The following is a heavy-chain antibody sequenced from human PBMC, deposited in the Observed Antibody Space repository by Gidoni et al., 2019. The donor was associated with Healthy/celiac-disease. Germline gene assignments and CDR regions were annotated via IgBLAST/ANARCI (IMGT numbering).Heavy chain of an antibody. J-gene: IGHJ3*02. CDR1: GFTFSNAW. D-gene: IGHD6-19*01. CDR3: TPQDPGIAVAAAIDAFDI. V-gene: IGHV3-15*01. CDR2: IKSKTDGGTT. Sequence: EVQLVESGGGLVKPGGSLRLSCAASGFTFSNAWMSWVRQAPGKGLEWVGRIKSKTDGGTTDYAAPVKGRFTISRDDSKNTLYLQMNSLKTEDTAVYYCTPQDPGIAVAAAIDAFDIWGQGTMVTVSS.